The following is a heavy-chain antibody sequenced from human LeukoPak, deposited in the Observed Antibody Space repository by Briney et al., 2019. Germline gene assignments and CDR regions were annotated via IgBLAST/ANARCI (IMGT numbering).Heavy chain of an antibody. V-gene: IGHV3-30-3*01. CDR2: ISYDGSNK. D-gene: IGHD1-26*01. J-gene: IGHJ4*02. CDR1: GFTFSSYA. CDR3: ARDWGQYSGSSTHFDY. Sequence: GGSLRLSCAASGFTFSSYAMHWVRQAPGKGLEWVAVISYDGSNKYYADSVKGRFTISRGNSKNTLYLQMSSLRVEDTAVYYCARDWGQYSGSSTHFDYWGQGTLVTVSS.